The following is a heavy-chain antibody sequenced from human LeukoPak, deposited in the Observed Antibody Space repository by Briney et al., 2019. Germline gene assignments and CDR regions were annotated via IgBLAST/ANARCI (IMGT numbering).Heavy chain of an antibody. CDR1: GFTFSHYA. J-gene: IGHJ4*02. CDR3: AKDTVRYYDFWGGDFDY. Sequence: GGSLRLSCAASGFTFSHYAMSWVRQAPGKGLEWVSGISGSGANTYYADSVKGRFTISRDNYKKTLFLNMNRLRAEDTAIYYCAKDTVRYYDFWGGDFDYWGQGALVTVSS. CDR2: ISGSGANT. D-gene: IGHD3-3*01. V-gene: IGHV3-23*01.